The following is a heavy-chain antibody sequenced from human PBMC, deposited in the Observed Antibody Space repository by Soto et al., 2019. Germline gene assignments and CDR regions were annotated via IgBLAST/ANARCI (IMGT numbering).Heavy chain of an antibody. J-gene: IGHJ6*02. V-gene: IGHV1-46*01. CDR2: INPSGGST. D-gene: IGHD3-10*01. Sequence: AXSVKVSCKASGYTFTSYYMHWVRQAPGQGLEWMGIINPSGGSTSYAQKFQGRVTMTRDTSTSTSYMELSSLRSEDTAVYYCARDHISITTTNYGMDEGGQGTTVTVSS. CDR3: ARDHISITTTNYGMDE. CDR1: GYTFTSYY.